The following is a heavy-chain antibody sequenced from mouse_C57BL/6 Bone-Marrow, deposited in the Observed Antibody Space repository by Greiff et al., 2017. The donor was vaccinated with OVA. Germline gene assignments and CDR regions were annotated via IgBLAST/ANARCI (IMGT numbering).Heavy chain of an antibody. V-gene: IGHV1-64*01. CDR1: GYTFTSYW. CDR2: IHPNSGST. J-gene: IGHJ3*01. CDR3: ARLDDYAWFAY. D-gene: IGHD2-4*01. Sequence: QVQLQQPGAELVKPGASVTLSCQASGYTFTSYWMHWVKQRPGQGLEWIGMIHPNSGSTNYNEKFKSKATLTVDKSSSTAYMQLSSLTSEDSAVYYCARLDDYAWFAYWGQGTLVTVSA.